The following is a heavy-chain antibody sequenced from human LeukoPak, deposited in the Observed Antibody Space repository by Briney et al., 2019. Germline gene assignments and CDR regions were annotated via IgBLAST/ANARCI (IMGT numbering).Heavy chain of an antibody. CDR1: GGSISSYY. D-gene: IGHD5-18*01. CDR2: IYYSGST. V-gene: IGHV4-59*08. Sequence: SSETLSLTCTVSGGSISSYYWSWIRQPPGKGLEWIGYIYYSGSTNYNPSLKSRVTISVDTSNNQFSLKLTSVTAADTAVYFCARPLDTTMVNAFDVWGQGTMVTVSS. J-gene: IGHJ3*01. CDR3: ARPLDTTMVNAFDV.